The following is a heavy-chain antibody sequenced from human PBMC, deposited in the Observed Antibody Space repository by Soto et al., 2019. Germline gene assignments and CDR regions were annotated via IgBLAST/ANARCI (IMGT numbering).Heavy chain of an antibody. CDR2: ISYDGSNK. CDR1: GFTFSSYA. Sequence: GGSLMLSCAASGFTFSSYAMHWVRPAPGKGLEWVAVISYDGSNKYYADSVKGRFTISRDNSKNTLYLQMNSLRAEDTAVYYCARGSVVAKYYFDYWGQGTLVTVSS. V-gene: IGHV3-30-3*01. CDR3: ARGSVVAKYYFDY. D-gene: IGHD2-15*01. J-gene: IGHJ4*02.